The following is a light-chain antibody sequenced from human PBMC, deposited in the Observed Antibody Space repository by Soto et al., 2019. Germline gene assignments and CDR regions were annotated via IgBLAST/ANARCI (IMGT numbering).Light chain of an antibody. CDR2: AAS. CDR3: QQLHGYPIT. J-gene: IGKJ5*01. Sequence: IQMTQVPTTLSASVGDRVTITCRASQGIDTSLAWYQQKPGKAPKLLIYAASNFQSGVPSRFSGSGSGTHFTLTISSLQPEDFATYYCQQLHGYPITFGQGTRLEIK. CDR1: QGIDTS. V-gene: IGKV1-9*01.